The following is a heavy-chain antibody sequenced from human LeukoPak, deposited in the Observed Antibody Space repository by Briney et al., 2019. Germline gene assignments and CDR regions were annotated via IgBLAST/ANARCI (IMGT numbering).Heavy chain of an antibody. Sequence: SETLSLTCSVSGDSIGNFYWTWIRQSPGEGLEWIGDINHIGSTNYNPSLKSRVTISLDTSKNQFSLKSHSVTAADTAVYYCATLRLEATTIAFDVWGPGTRVSVSS. D-gene: IGHD1-14*01. CDR2: INHIGST. J-gene: IGHJ3*01. V-gene: IGHV4-34*01. CDR1: GDSIGNFY. CDR3: ATLRLEATTIAFDV.